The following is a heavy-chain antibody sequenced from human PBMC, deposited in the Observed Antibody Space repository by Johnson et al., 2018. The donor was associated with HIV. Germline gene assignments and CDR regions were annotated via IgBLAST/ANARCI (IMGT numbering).Heavy chain of an antibody. V-gene: IGHV3-20*04. Sequence: VQLVESGGDLVKPGGSLRLSCAASGFTFDDYGMNWVRQAPGKGLEWVSGINWNGGSTGYADSVKGRFTISRDNAKNSLYLLMNSLRAEDTALYYCARLDEIAAAGTGDAFDIWCQGTMVTVSS. CDR2: INWNGGST. CDR3: ARLDEIAAAGTGDAFDI. D-gene: IGHD6-13*01. J-gene: IGHJ3*02. CDR1: GFTFDDYG.